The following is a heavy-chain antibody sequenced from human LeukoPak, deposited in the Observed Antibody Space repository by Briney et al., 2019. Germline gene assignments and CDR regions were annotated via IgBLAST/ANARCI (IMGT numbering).Heavy chain of an antibody. J-gene: IGHJ6*03. CDR2: IYTSGST. V-gene: IGHV4-61*02. CDR3: ARTPLSSTVSGLKYYYYYYMDV. D-gene: IGHD2-2*01. Sequence: SQTLSLTCTVSGGSISSGGYYWSWIRQPAGKGLEWIGRIYTSGSTNYNPSLKSRVTISVDTSKNQFSLKLSSVTAADTAVYYCARTPLSSTVSGLKYYYYYYMDVWGKGTTVTVSS. CDR1: GGSISSGGYY.